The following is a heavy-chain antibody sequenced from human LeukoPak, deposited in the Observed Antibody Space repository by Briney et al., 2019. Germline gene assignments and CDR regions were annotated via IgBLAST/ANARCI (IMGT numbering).Heavy chain of an antibody. Sequence: SETLSLTCSVSGGSISSYCWSWIRQPAGKGLEWIGRIYPSGSTNYNPSLKGRVTITIDKSKNQFSLRLTSVTAADPAVYYCARDRSGYSEYYFDYWGQGTLVSVSS. CDR2: IYPSGST. V-gene: IGHV4-4*07. CDR3: ARDRSGYSEYYFDY. J-gene: IGHJ4*02. CDR1: GGSISSYC. D-gene: IGHD5-12*01.